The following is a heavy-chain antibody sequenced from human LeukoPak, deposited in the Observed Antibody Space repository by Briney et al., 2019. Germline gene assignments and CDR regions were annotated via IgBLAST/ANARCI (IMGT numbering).Heavy chain of an antibody. CDR2: MNPNSGNT. CDR1: GYTFTGYY. Sequence: ASVKVSCKASGYTFTGYYMHWVRQATGQGLEWMGWMNPNSGNTGYAQKFQGRVTMTRNTSISTAYMELSSLRSEDTAVYYCARVQRRNYDFWSGYRYYYGMDVWGQGTTVTVSS. V-gene: IGHV1-8*02. D-gene: IGHD3-3*01. CDR3: ARVQRRNYDFWSGYRYYYGMDV. J-gene: IGHJ6*02.